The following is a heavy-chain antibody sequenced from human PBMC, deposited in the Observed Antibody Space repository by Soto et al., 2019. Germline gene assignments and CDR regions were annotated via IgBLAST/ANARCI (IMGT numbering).Heavy chain of an antibody. V-gene: IGHV4-38-2*01. D-gene: IGHD3-3*01. J-gene: IGHJ1*01. CDR2: IYHSGST. CDR3: ATGDFWSGYAN. CDR1: GYSISSGYY. Sequence: SETLSLTCAVSGYSISSGYYWGWIRQPPGKGLEWIGSIYHSGSTYYNPSLKSRVTISVDTSKNQFSLKLSSVTAADTAVYYCATGDFWSGYANWGQG.